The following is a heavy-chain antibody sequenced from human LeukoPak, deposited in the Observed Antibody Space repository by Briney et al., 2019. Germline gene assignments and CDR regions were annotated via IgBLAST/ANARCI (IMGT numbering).Heavy chain of an antibody. V-gene: IGHV3-33*01. CDR2: IWYDGSNK. CDR1: GFTFSSYG. J-gene: IGHJ4*02. CDR3: ARDEVVAASPFDY. D-gene: IGHD2-15*01. Sequence: GGSLRLSCEASGFTFSSYGMHWVRQAPGKGLEWVAVIWYDGSNKYYADSVKGRFTISRDNSKNTLYLQMNSLRAEDTAVYYCARDEVVAASPFDYWGQGTLVTVSS.